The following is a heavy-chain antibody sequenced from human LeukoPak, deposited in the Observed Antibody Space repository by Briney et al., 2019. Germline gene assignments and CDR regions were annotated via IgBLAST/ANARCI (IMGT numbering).Heavy chain of an antibody. J-gene: IGHJ4*02. Sequence: GGSLRLSCAASGFTFSSYAMSWVRQAPGEGLEWVSAISGSGGSTYYADSVKGRFTISRDNSKNALYLQMNSLRAEDTAVYYCAKYDRRTGSDSWGQGTLVTVSS. D-gene: IGHD3-10*01. CDR1: GFTFSSYA. CDR2: ISGSGGST. V-gene: IGHV3-23*01. CDR3: AKYDRRTGSDS.